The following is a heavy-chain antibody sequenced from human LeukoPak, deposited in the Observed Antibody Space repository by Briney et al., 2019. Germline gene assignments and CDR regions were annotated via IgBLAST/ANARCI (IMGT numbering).Heavy chain of an antibody. J-gene: IGHJ6*03. CDR1: GFTFSIYS. Sequence: SGGSLRLSCAASGFTFSIYSVTWVRQARGKGVEWVASISSTTSYIYYEDSVRGRFTISRDNVTYLAYLQMNSLRAEDTAVYYCARLDRADYSTGPVPYYNYYMNAWDKGTTVIVSS. D-gene: IGHD6-25*01. CDR3: ARLDRADYSTGPVPYYNYYMNA. V-gene: IGHV3-21*06. CDR2: ISSTTSYI.